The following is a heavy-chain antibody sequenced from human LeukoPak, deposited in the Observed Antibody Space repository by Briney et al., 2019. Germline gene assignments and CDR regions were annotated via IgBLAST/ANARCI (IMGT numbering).Heavy chain of an antibody. J-gene: IGHJ4*02. CDR3: AIRRGYSGYDGDY. CDR1: GYTFTSYY. V-gene: IGHV1-46*01. Sequence: ASVKVSCKASGYTFTSYYMHWVRQAPGQGLEWMGIINPSGGSTSYAQKFQGRVTITADKSTSTAYMELSSLRSEDTAVYYCAIRRGYSGYDGDYWGQGTLVTVSS. CDR2: INPSGGST. D-gene: IGHD5-12*01.